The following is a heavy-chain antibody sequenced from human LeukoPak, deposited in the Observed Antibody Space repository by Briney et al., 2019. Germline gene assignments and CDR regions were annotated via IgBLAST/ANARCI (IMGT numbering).Heavy chain of an antibody. J-gene: IGHJ4*02. CDR1: GYSINSGYY. CDR3: ARYGHEFES. V-gene: IGHV4-38-2*01. Sequence: PSETLSLTCAVSGYSINSGYYWGWIRQPPGKGLECIGRIHHSGSTYYNPSLKSRVTISVDTSKKQFSLKLTSVTAADTAVYYCARYGHEFESWGQGTLVTVSS. CDR2: IHHSGST. D-gene: IGHD4-17*01.